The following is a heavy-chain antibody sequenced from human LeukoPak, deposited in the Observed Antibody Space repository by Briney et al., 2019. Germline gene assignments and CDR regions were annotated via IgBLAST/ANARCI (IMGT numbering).Heavy chain of an antibody. J-gene: IGHJ6*02. CDR3: ARVAWGIMSDDYGMDV. CDR2: IWHDGSNK. CDR1: GFTFSSYG. Sequence: GGSLRLSCAASGFTFSSYGMHWVRQAPGKGLEWVAVIWHDGSNKYYADSVKGRFTISRDNSKNTLYLQMNSLRAEDTAVYYCARVAWGIMSDDYGMDVWGQGTTVTVSS. V-gene: IGHV3-33*01. D-gene: IGHD7-27*01.